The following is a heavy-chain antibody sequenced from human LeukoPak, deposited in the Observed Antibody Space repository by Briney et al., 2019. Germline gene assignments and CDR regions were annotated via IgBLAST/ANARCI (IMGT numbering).Heavy chain of an antibody. J-gene: IGHJ4*02. CDR1: GYTFTDQY. Sequence: ASLKVSCKASGYTFTDQYLHWVRQAPGQRLEWMGWNNPNSGATTYSQTSQCRVTMTRDAPVSTVYMDLSSLISDDTAVYYCARVGSGWYLLYWGQGTLVTVSS. D-gene: IGHD6-19*01. V-gene: IGHV1-2*02. CDR3: ARVGSGWYLLY. CDR2: NNPNSGAT.